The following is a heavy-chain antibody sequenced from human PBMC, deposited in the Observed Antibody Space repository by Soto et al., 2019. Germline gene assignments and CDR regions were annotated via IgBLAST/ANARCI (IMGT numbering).Heavy chain of an antibody. J-gene: IGHJ4*02. V-gene: IGHV4-34*01. D-gene: IGHD3-3*01. CDR3: ARRFGFFPPTILDV. CDR1: GGSFSGYY. CDR2: INHSGST. Sequence: SETLSLTCAVYGGSFSGYYWSWIRQPPGKGLEWIGEINHSGSTNYNPSLKSRVTISVDTSKNQFSLKLSSWTAADTAVYYCARRFGFFPPTILDVWGQGTLVTVSS.